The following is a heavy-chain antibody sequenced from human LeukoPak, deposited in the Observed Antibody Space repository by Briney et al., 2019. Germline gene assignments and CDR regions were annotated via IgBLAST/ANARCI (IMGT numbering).Heavy chain of an antibody. D-gene: IGHD2-2*01. CDR1: GGSFSGYY. CDR3: ARADCSSTSCYAGGWFDP. V-gene: IGHV4-34*01. CDR2: INHSGST. J-gene: IGHJ5*02. Sequence: SETLSLTCAVYGGSFSGYYWSWIRQPPGKGLEWIGEINHSGSTNYNPSLKSRVTISVDTPKNQFSLKLSSVTAADTAVYYCARADCSSTSCYAGGWFDPWGQGTLVTVSS.